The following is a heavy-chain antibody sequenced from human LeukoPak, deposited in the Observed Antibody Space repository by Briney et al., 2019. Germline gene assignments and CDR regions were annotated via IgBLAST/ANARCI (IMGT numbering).Heavy chain of an antibody. CDR2: ISYDGSNK. CDR1: GFTFSSHG. Sequence: GGSLRLSCAASGFTFSSHGMHWVRQAPGKGLEWVAVISYDGSNKYYADSVKGRFTISRDNSKNTLYLQMNSLRAEDTAVYYCAKDRITIFGVVIAYYYYGMDVWGQGTTVTVSS. J-gene: IGHJ6*02. V-gene: IGHV3-30*18. D-gene: IGHD3-3*01. CDR3: AKDRITIFGVVIAYYYYGMDV.